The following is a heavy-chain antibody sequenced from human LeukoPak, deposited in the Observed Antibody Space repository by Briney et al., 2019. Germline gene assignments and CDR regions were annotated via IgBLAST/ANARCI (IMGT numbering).Heavy chain of an antibody. Sequence: SETLSLTCAVYGGSFSGYYWSWIRQPAGKGLEWIGRIYTSGSTNYNPSLKSRVTISVDTSKNQFSLKLSSVTAADTAVYYCARDVDSIAVAGRTNWFDPWGQGTLVTVSS. CDR3: ARDVDSIAVAGRTNWFDP. D-gene: IGHD6-19*01. CDR2: IYTSGST. V-gene: IGHV4-4*07. CDR1: GGSFSGYY. J-gene: IGHJ5*02.